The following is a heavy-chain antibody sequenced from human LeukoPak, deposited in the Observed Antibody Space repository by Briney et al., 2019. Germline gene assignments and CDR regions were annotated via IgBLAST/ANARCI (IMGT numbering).Heavy chain of an antibody. Sequence: PGGSLRLSCAATGFTFSSYAMSWVRQAPGKGLEWVSAISGSGGSTYYADSVKGRFTISRDNSKNTLYLQMNSLRAEDTAVYYCAKDCCSDPSTFDYWGQGTLVTVSS. D-gene: IGHD3-10*02. J-gene: IGHJ4*02. CDR1: GFTFSSYA. V-gene: IGHV3-23*01. CDR3: AKDCCSDPSTFDY. CDR2: ISGSGGST.